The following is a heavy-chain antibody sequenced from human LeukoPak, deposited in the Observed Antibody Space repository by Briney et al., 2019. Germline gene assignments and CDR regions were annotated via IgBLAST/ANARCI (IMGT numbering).Heavy chain of an antibody. CDR3: ARSAIDAFDI. CDR1: GYTLTELS. CDR2: INPNSGGT. J-gene: IGHJ3*02. D-gene: IGHD6-25*01. V-gene: IGHV1-2*02. Sequence: ASVKVSCKVSGYTLTELSMHWVRQAPGQGLEWMGWINPNSGGTNYAQKFQGRVTMTRDTSISTAYMELSRLRSDDTAVYYCARSAIDAFDIWGQGTMVTVSS.